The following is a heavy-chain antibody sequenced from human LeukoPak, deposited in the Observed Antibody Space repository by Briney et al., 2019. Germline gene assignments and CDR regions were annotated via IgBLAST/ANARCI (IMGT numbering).Heavy chain of an antibody. CDR1: GFTFTTYW. V-gene: IGHV3-7*01. CDR2: INQDGSEK. Sequence: GGSLRLSCAASGFTFTTYWMSWVRQAPGKGLEWVADINQDGSEKYYVDSVKGRFTISRDNAKISRYLLMNSLRAEDTAVYYCARNLPHDYWGQGTLVTVSS. J-gene: IGHJ4*02. CDR3: ARNLPHDY.